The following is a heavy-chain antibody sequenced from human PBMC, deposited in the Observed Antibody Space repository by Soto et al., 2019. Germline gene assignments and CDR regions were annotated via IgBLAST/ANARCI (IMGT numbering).Heavy chain of an antibody. CDR1: GASIDSSAYY. D-gene: IGHD5-12*01. V-gene: IGHV4-39*07. CDR2: IYHSGST. CDR3: ARGSGSGYDRGWFDP. J-gene: IGHJ5*02. Sequence: SETLSLTCTVSGASIDSSAYYWAWIRQPPGKGLEWIGYIYHSGSTYYSPSLKSRVTISVDRSKNQFSLKLSSVTAADTAVYYCARGSGSGYDRGWFDPWGQGTLVTVSS.